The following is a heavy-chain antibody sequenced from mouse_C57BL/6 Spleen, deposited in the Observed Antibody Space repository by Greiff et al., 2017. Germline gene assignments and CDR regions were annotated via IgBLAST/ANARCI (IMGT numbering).Heavy chain of an antibody. Sequence: QVQLKESGPGLVQPSQSLSITCTASGFSLTSYGVHWVRQSPGKGLEWLGVIWRGGSTDYNAAFISRLSISNDNSKSQVFFKMNSLQADDTAIYYCARWDGYYGDYAMDYWGQGTSVTVSS. CDR3: ARWDGYYGDYAMDY. CDR2: IWRGGST. CDR1: GFSLTSYG. V-gene: IGHV2-2*01. D-gene: IGHD2-3*01. J-gene: IGHJ4*01.